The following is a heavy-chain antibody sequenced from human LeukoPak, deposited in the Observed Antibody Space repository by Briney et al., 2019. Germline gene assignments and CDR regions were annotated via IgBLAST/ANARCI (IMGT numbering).Heavy chain of an antibody. D-gene: IGHD3-22*01. V-gene: IGHV3-21*01. CDR2: ISSHKTYI. CDR1: GFTFSSYS. J-gene: IGHJ4*02. CDR3: AGIGVVGQFDY. Sequence: GGSLRLSCAASGFTFSSYSMNWVRQAPGKGLEWVSYISSHKTYIYYADSVKDRFTISRDNAKSSLYLQMNSLRAEDTAVYYCAGIGVVGQFDYWGQGTLVTVSS.